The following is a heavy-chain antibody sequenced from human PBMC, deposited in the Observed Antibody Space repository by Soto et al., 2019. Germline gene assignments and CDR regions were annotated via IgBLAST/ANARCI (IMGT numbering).Heavy chain of an antibody. D-gene: IGHD2-15*01. Sequence: SETLSLTCTFSGGSISSSSYYWGWIRQPPGKGLEWIGSIYYSGSTYYNPSLKSRVTISVDTSKNQFSLKLSSVTAADTAVYYCARPLGGYCSGGSCSGWFDPWGQGTLVTVSS. J-gene: IGHJ5*02. CDR2: IYYSGST. CDR3: ARPLGGYCSGGSCSGWFDP. V-gene: IGHV4-39*01. CDR1: GGSISSSSYY.